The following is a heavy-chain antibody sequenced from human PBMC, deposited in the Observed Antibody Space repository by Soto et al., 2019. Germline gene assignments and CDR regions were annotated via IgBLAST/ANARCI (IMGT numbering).Heavy chain of an antibody. CDR3: ARAFIGGYCSGGSCHKEEYFQH. D-gene: IGHD2-15*01. J-gene: IGHJ1*01. Sequence: EVQLVESGGGLVQPGGSLRLSCAASGFTFSSYDMHWVRQATGKGLEWVSAIGTAGDTYYPGSVKGRFTISRENAKNSLYLQMNSLRAEDTAVYYCARAFIGGYCSGGSCHKEEYFQHWGQGTLVTVSS. CDR1: GFTFSSYD. V-gene: IGHV3-13*01. CDR2: IGTAGDT.